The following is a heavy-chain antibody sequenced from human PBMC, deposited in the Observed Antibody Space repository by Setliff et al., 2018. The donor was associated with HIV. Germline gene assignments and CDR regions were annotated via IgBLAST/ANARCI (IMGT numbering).Heavy chain of an antibody. CDR3: ARGDAMTSLGAFDI. CDR2: IYYSGGT. Sequence: SETLSLTCTDSGGSITSGGFYWSWLRQYPQKGLEWIGYIYYSGGTYYNPSRKSRVTMSVDTSKNQFSLKLSSVTAADTAVYYCARGDAMTSLGAFDIWGQGTMVTVSS. J-gene: IGHJ3*02. CDR1: GGSITSGGFY. D-gene: IGHD2-2*01. V-gene: IGHV4-31*03.